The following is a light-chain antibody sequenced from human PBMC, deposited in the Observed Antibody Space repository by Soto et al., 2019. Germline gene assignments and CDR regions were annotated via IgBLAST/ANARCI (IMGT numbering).Light chain of an antibody. CDR3: QQGHNWPLT. CDR2: GAS. V-gene: IGKV3-15*01. J-gene: IGKJ2*01. Sequence: EIVMTQSPATLSLSPGERAALSCRASQSINSELAWYQQKPGQPPRLLIYGASTRATGVPARFTGSESGSEFTLTSSGLQSEDFAVYYCQQGHNWPLTFAQGTRLEI. CDR1: QSINSE.